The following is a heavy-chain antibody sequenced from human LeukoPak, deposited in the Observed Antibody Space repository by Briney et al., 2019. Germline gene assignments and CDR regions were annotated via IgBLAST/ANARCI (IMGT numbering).Heavy chain of an antibody. CDR2: ISSSSSYI. CDR1: GFTFSSYS. D-gene: IGHD6-19*01. J-gene: IGHJ4*02. Sequence: PGGSLRLSCAASGFTFSSYSMNWVRQAPGKGLEWVSSISSSSSYIYYADSVKGRFTISRDNAKNSLYLQMNSLRAEDTAVYYCARDFPIGSGWPTPLDYWGQGTLVTVSS. CDR3: ARDFPIGSGWPTPLDY. V-gene: IGHV3-21*01.